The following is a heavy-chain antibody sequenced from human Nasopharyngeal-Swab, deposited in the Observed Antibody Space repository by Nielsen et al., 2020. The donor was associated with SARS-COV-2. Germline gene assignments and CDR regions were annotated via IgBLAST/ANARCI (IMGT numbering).Heavy chain of an antibody. CDR2: IFYNGNT. CDR3: ARRQSSGWYGSFDY. J-gene: IGHJ4*02. D-gene: IGHD6-19*01. V-gene: IGHV4-39*01. Sequence: SETLSLTCSVTGDSIDRSSFYWAWIRQPPGKGLEWIGSIFYNGNTYYNPSLKSRVTISVDTSKNEFSVKLSSATAADTAVYYCARRQSSGWYGSFDYWGQGRLVTVSS. CDR1: GDSIDRSSFY.